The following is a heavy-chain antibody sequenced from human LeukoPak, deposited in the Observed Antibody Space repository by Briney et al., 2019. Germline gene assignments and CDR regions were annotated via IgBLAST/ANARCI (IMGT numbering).Heavy chain of an antibody. CDR1: GFTFSSYS. V-gene: IGHV3-21*01. CDR2: ISSSSSYI. J-gene: IGHJ6*03. Sequence: GGSLRLSCAASGFTFSSYSMNWVRQAPGKGLEWVSSISSSSSYIYYADSVKGRFTISRDNAKNSLYLQMNSLRAEDTAVYSLAGGGGAYCGGDCYRSYYYYMDVWGKGTTVTVSS. D-gene: IGHD2-21*02. CDR3: AGGGGAYCGGDCYRSYYYYMDV.